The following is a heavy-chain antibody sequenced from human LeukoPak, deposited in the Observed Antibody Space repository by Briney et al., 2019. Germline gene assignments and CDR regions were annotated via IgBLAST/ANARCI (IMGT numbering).Heavy chain of an antibody. Sequence: GGSLRLSCAASGFTFSSYWMSWVRQAPGKGLEWVANIKHDGSEKYYVDSVKGRFTISRDNSKNTLYLQMNSLRAEDTAVYYCARGWEQWLFHNWFDPWGQGTLVTVSS. CDR3: ARGWEQWLFHNWFDP. CDR2: IKHDGSEK. V-gene: IGHV3-7*01. J-gene: IGHJ5*02. CDR1: GFTFSSYW. D-gene: IGHD6-19*01.